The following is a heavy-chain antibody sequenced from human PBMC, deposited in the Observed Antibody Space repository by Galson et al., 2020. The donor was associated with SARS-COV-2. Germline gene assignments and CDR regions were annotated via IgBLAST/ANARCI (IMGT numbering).Heavy chain of an antibody. CDR3: ARYCHYGADHYFDY. CDR2: IYYSGST. Sequence: SETLSLTCTVSGGSISSSRNYWGWIRQPPGKGLEWIGSIYYSGSTYCNPSLKSRVTISVDTSKNQFSLKLSSVTAADTAVYYCARYCHYGADHYFDYWGQGTLVTVSS. V-gene: IGHV4-39*07. CDR1: GGSISSSRNY. J-gene: IGHJ4*02. D-gene: IGHD3-16*01.